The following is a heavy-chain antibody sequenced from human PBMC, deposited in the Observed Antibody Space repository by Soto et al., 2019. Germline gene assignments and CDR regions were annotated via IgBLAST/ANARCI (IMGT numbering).Heavy chain of an antibody. CDR2: INHSGST. CDR3: AADNLYDYIWGSYRYWLLDP. V-gene: IGHV4-34*01. J-gene: IGHJ5*02. Sequence: PSETLSLTCAVYGGSFSGYYWSWIRQPPGKGLEWIGEINHSGSTNYNPSLKSRVTISVDTSKNQFSLKLSSVTAADTAVYYCAADNLYDYIWGSYRYWLLDPWGQGTLDTFSS. D-gene: IGHD3-16*02. CDR1: GGSFSGYY.